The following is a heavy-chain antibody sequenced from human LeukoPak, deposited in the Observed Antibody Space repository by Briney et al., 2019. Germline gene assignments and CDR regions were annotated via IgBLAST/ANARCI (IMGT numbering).Heavy chain of an antibody. J-gene: IGHJ4*02. Sequence: PGRSLRLSCAASGFTFSSYAMHWVRQAPGKGLEWVAVISYDGSNKYYADSVKGRFTISRDNSKNTLYLRMNSLRAEDTAVYYCARDAYCGGDCWPDYWGQGTLVTVSS. CDR2: ISYDGSNK. V-gene: IGHV3-30-3*01. D-gene: IGHD2-21*02. CDR1: GFTFSSYA. CDR3: ARDAYCGGDCWPDY.